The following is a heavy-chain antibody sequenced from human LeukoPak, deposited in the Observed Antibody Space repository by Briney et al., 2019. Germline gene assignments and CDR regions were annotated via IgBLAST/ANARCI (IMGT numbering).Heavy chain of an antibody. J-gene: IGHJ3*02. Sequence: SGTLSLTCGVSGGSISSNNWWSWVRQPPGKGLEWIGEISHSGTTNYNPSLKSRVTISVDKSKNQFSLKLSSVTAADTAVYYCARPRESSNAFDIRGQGTMVTVSS. D-gene: IGHD3-10*01. CDR2: ISHSGTT. CDR3: ARPRESSNAFDI. CDR1: GGSISSNNW. V-gene: IGHV4-4*02.